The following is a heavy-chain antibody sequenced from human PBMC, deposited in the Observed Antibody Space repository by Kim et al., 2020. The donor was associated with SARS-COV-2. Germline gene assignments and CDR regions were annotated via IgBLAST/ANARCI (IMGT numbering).Heavy chain of an antibody. J-gene: IGHJ6*02. CDR2: ISGSGGST. CDR1: GFTFSSYA. D-gene: IGHD3-10*01. V-gene: IGHV3-23*01. Sequence: GGSLRLSCAASGFTFSSYAMSWVRQAPGKGLEWVSAISGSGGSTYYADSVKGRFTISRDNSKNTLYLQMNSLRAEDTAVYYCAKDNPDKFRYYYGSGALLSGMDVWGQGTTVTVSS. CDR3: AKDNPDKFRYYYGSGALLSGMDV.